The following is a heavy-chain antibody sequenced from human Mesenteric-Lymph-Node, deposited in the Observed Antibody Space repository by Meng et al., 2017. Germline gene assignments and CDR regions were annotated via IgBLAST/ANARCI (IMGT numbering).Heavy chain of an antibody. J-gene: IGHJ1*01. V-gene: IGHV3-74*01. D-gene: IGHD6-13*01. CDR1: GFIFSDYW. Sequence: GGSLRLSCAASGFIFSDYWMHWVRQAPGKGLEWISRISRDRTTTTYADSVRGRFTISRDNAVNTVYLQMNSLRAEDTAVYYCARDLAVAAVGTWVNFQHWGQGTLVTVSS. CDR2: ISRDRTTT. CDR3: ARDLAVAAVGTWVNFQH.